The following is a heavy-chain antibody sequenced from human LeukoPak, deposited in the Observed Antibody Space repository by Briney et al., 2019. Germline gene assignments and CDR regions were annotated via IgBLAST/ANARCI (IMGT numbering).Heavy chain of an antibody. D-gene: IGHD1-26*01. J-gene: IGHJ3*02. Sequence: PSETLSLTCTVSGGSISSYYWSWIRQPPGKGLEWIGYIYYSGSTNYNPSLKSRVTISVDTSKNQFSLKLSSVTAADTAVYYCARYLVGATGGRTDAFDIWGQGTMVTVSS. CDR3: ARYLVGATGGRTDAFDI. CDR1: GGSISSYY. CDR2: IYYSGST. V-gene: IGHV4-59*01.